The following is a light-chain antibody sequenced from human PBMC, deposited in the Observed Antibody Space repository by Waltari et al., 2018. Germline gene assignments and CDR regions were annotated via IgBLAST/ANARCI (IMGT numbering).Light chain of an antibody. V-gene: IGLV1-44*01. CDR1: NSNIGSHA. J-gene: IGLJ3*02. CDR3: AAWYDGFVV. Sequence: HSVLTQPPSASASPGQMVNISCSGGNSNIGSHAVNWFHQLPGTAPKLGIYFNVHRPSGVPYRFSASRSGTSSSLAISGLQSEDEGDYYCAAWYDGFVVFGGGTKLTVL. CDR2: FNV.